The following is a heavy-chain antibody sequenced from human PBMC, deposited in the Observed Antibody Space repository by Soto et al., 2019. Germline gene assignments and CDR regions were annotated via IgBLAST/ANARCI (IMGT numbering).Heavy chain of an antibody. J-gene: IGHJ4*02. CDR3: ARDRGSYALDY. Sequence: KFQGRVTMTTDTSTSTAYMELRSLRSDDTAVYYCARDRGSYALDYWGQGTLVTVPS. D-gene: IGHD1-26*01. V-gene: IGHV1-18*01.